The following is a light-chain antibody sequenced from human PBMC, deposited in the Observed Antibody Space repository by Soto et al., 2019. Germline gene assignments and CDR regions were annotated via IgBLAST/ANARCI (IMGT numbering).Light chain of an antibody. V-gene: IGKV1-5*03. CDR1: QSISSW. Sequence: DIQMTQSPSTLSASVGDRVTITCRASQSISSWLAWYQQKPGKAPKLLIYKASSLESGVPSRFSGSGYGTEFTLTISSLQPDDFATYYCQQYNSYSPRLTFGGGTKVEIK. J-gene: IGKJ4*01. CDR2: KAS. CDR3: QQYNSYSPRLT.